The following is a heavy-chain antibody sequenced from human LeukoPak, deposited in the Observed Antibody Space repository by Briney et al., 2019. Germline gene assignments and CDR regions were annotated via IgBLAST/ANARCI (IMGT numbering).Heavy chain of an antibody. CDR2: IIPIFGTA. V-gene: IGHV1-69*13. J-gene: IGHJ4*02. CDR3: ARVPRGDILTGYYDY. Sequence: SVKVSCKASGYTFTSYGISWVRQAPGQGLEWMGGIIPIFGTANYAQKFQGRVTITADESTSTAYMELSSLRSEDTAVYYCARVPRGDILTGYYDYWGQGTLVTVSS. D-gene: IGHD3-9*01. CDR1: GYTFTSYG.